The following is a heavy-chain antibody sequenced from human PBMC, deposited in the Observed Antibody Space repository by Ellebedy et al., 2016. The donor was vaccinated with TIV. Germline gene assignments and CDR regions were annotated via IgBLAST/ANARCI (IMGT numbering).Heavy chain of an antibody. Sequence: GESLKISCTGSGYTFDTYWIGWVRQLPGKGLEWVGIIYPGDSDTRYRPSFEGQVTISADKSISTAYLQWSSLKASDSAMYYCARRIDYGSLGNWFDPWGQGTLVTVSS. J-gene: IGHJ5*02. CDR1: GYTFDTYW. CDR2: IYPGDSDT. D-gene: IGHD3-10*01. V-gene: IGHV5-51*01. CDR3: ARRIDYGSLGNWFDP.